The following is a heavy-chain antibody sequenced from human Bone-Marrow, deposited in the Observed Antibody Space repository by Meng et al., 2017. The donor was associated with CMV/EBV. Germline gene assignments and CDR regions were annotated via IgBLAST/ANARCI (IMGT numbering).Heavy chain of an antibody. CDR2: INSDGSST. V-gene: IGHV3-74*01. CDR3: ARVDTAMGAFDI. Sequence: GSLRLSCAASGFTFSSYWMHWVRQAPGKGLVWVSRINSDGSSTSYADSVKGRFTISRDNAKNTLYLQMNSLRAEDTAVYYCARVDTAMGAFDIWGEGTMVTSSS. CDR1: GFTFSSYW. J-gene: IGHJ3*02. D-gene: IGHD5-18*01.